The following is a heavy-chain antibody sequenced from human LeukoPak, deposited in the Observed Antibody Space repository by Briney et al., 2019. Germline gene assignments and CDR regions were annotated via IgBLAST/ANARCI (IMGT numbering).Heavy chain of an antibody. V-gene: IGHV3-9*01. J-gene: IGHJ6*02. CDR1: GFTFNDYA. CDR3: AKDKRLRRGSGDILTARYHYDYYGMDV. Sequence: PGRSLRLSCATSGFTFNDYAMHWVRQAPGKGLEWVSGISSNSGSMFYADSVKGRFTISRDNGKNSLYLQMNSLRPEDTAMYYCAKDKRLRRGSGDILTARYHYDYYGMDVWGQGTTVTVSS. CDR2: ISSNSGSM. D-gene: IGHD3-9*01.